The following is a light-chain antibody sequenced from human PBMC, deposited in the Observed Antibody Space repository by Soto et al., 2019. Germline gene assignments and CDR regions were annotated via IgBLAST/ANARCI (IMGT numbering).Light chain of an antibody. Sequence: DIQMTQSPSSLSASVGDRVTITCRASQSIGSYLNWYQPNPGKAPKLLIYAASRLQSGVPSRFSGSGSGTDFTLPISSLQPEDFATYYCQQSYSTPVTFGQGTKLEIK. CDR3: QQSYSTPVT. J-gene: IGKJ2*01. CDR1: QSIGSY. CDR2: AAS. V-gene: IGKV1-39*01.